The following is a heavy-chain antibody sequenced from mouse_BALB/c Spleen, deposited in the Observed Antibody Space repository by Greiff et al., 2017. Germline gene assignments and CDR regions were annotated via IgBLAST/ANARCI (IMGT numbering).Heavy chain of an antibody. D-gene: IGHD2-3*01. Sequence: EVKLVESGGGLVQPGGSRTLSCSASGFTFCSFGMHWVCQPPEKGLEWVAYIRGASSTIYSADTAKGRFTISRDNPKNTLFLQMTSLRSEGTAVYCCAREDGYYAMDYWGEGTAVTVSA. CDR2: IRGASSTI. V-gene: IGHV5-17*02. CDR3: AREDGYYAMDY. J-gene: IGHJ4*01. CDR1: GFTFCSFG.